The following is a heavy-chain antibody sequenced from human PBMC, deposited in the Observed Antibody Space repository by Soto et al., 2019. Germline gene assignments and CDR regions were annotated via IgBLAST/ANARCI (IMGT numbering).Heavy chain of an antibody. CDR3: ASWEQLWHGAPYYYDGMDV. V-gene: IGHV1-69*01. Sequence: QVQLVQAGAEVKKPGSSVKVSYKASGGTFISSAISWVRQAPGQGLEWMGGNIHIFGTANYEQQCQGRVTITADESTSTAYMEQSSLRAEDTAVYYCASWEQLWHGAPYYYDGMDVWGQGTTVTVSS. CDR2: NIHIFGTA. J-gene: IGHJ6*02. D-gene: IGHD5-18*01. CDR1: GGTFISSA.